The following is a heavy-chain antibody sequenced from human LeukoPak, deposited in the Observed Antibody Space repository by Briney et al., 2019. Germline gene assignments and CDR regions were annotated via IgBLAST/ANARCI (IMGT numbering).Heavy chain of an antibody. CDR2: IYPGDSDV. V-gene: IGHV5-51*01. D-gene: IGHD3-22*01. Sequence: GESLKISCKGSGYSFSIYWIGWVRQMPGKGLEWMGIIYPGDSDVRYSPSFQGQVTMSADKSINTAYLQWSSLKASDTAIYYCARRYSTGYSYYLDYWGQGTLVIVPS. J-gene: IGHJ4*02. CDR1: GYSFSIYW. CDR3: ARRYSTGYSYYLDY.